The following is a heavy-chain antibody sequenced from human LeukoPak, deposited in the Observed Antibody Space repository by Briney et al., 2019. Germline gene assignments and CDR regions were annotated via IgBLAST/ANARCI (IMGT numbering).Heavy chain of an antibody. CDR1: GYTFTSYG. V-gene: IGHV1-18*01. Sequence: ASVKVSCKASGYTFTSYGISWVRQAPGQGLEWMGWISAYNGNTNYAQKLQGRVTMTTDTSTSTACMELRSPRSDETAVYYCARSPPSSSWYDWYFDLWGRGTLVTVSS. CDR3: ARSPPSSSWYDWYFDL. D-gene: IGHD6-13*01. J-gene: IGHJ2*01. CDR2: ISAYNGNT.